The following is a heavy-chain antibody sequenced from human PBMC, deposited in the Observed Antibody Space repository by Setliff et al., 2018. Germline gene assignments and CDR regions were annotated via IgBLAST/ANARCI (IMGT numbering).Heavy chain of an antibody. V-gene: IGHV1-18*01. D-gene: IGHD2-2*01. Sequence: ASRKVSCKASGYTFTDYGVTWVRQAPGQGLEWVGWISPYSGNTYYAPKFQGRITMTTDTSTTTAYMELKSLRSDDTAIYYCSRLVRYCTRTSCQRLSGDDYWGQGALVTV. J-gene: IGHJ4*02. CDR1: GYTFTDYG. CDR3: SRLVRYCTRTSCQRLSGDDY. CDR2: ISPYSGNT.